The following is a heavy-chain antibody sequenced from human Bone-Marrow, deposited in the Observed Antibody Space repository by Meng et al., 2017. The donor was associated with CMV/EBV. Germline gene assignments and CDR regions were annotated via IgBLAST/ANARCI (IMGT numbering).Heavy chain of an antibody. CDR3: ARGAEWFGELPDYFDF. CDR2: IYYSGST. CDR1: GGSISSSSYY. J-gene: IGHJ4*02. V-gene: IGHV4-39*07. Sequence: GSLRLSCTVSGGSISSSSYYWGWIRQPPGKGLEWIGSIYYSGSTYYNPSLKSRVTISVDTSKNQFSLKLTSVTAADTAVYYCARGAEWFGELPDYFDFWGQGKLVTVSS. D-gene: IGHD3-10*01.